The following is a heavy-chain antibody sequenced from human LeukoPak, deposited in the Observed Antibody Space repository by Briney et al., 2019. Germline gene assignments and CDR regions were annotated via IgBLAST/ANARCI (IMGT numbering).Heavy chain of an antibody. CDR3: ARDILTGYPV. CDR1: GGSISSGGYY. V-gene: IGHV4-31*03. J-gene: IGHJ6*02. Sequence: SQTLSLTCTVSGGSISSGGYYWSWIRQHPGKGLEWIGYIYYGGSTYYNPSLKSRVTISVDTSKNQFSLKLSSVTAADTAVYYCARDILTGYPVWGQGTTVTVSS. CDR2: IYYGGST. D-gene: IGHD3-9*01.